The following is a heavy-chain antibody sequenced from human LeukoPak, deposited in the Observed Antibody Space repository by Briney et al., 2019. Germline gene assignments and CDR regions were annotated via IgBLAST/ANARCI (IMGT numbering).Heavy chain of an antibody. CDR3: AKGSYYDSSGSFYFDY. J-gene: IGHJ4*02. V-gene: IGHV3-23*01. CDR1: GFTFNKYA. D-gene: IGHD3-22*01. CDR2: ISDSGGST. Sequence: GGSLRLSCAASGFTFNKYAMSWVRQAPGKGLEWVSGISDSGGSTYYADSVKGRFIISRDNSKNTLYLQMNSLRAEDTALYYCAKGSYYDSSGSFYFDYWGQGTLVTVSS.